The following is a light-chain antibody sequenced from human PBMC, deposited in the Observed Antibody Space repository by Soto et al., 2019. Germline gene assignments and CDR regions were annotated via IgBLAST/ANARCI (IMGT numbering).Light chain of an antibody. CDR1: SSNIGAGYD. Sequence: QSVLTQPPSVSGAPGQRVTISCTGSSSNIGAGYDVHWYQQLPGTAPKLLIYGNSNRPSGVPDRFSGSKSGTSASLAITGLQAEDEADYYCPSCDSSLSGSYVFGAGTKLTVL. CDR2: GNS. J-gene: IGLJ1*01. V-gene: IGLV1-40*01. CDR3: PSCDSSLSGSYV.